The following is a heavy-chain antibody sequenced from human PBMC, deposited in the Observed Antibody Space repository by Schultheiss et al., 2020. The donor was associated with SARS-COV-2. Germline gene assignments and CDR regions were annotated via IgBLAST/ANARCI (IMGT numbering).Heavy chain of an antibody. CDR3: AKDQFGYSSSWSNWFDP. D-gene: IGHD6-13*01. J-gene: IGHJ5*02. V-gene: IGHV3-30*02. CDR2: IWYDGSNK. CDR1: GFTFSSYG. Sequence: GESLKISCAASGFTFSSYGMHWVRQAPGKGLEWVAVIWYDGSNKYYADSVKGRFTISRDNSKNTLYLQMNSLRAEDTAVYYCAKDQFGYSSSWSNWFDPWGQGTLVTVSS.